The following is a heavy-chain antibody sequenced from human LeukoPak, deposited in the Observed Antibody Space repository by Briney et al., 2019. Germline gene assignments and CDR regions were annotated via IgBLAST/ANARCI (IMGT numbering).Heavy chain of an antibody. CDR3: ARDLVRGYTQRGNWFDP. Sequence: PVKVSCKASGGTFSSYAISWVRQAPGQGLEWMGGVIPIFGTANYAQKFQGRATITADESTSTAYMELSSLRSEDTAVYYCARDLVRGYTQRGNWFDPWGQGTLVTVSS. D-gene: IGHD5-18*01. J-gene: IGHJ5*02. CDR2: VIPIFGTA. V-gene: IGHV1-69*13. CDR1: GGTFSSYA.